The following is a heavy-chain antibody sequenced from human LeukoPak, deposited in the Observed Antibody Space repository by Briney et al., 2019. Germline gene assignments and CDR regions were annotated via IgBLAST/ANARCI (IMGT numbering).Heavy chain of an antibody. V-gene: IGHV1-18*01. CDR1: GYTFTSYA. J-gene: IGHJ4*02. CDR2: ISAYNGNT. Sequence: ASVKVSCKASGYTFTSYAMHWVRQAPGQRLEWMGWISAYNGNTNYAQKLQGRVTMTTDTSTSTAYMELRSLRSDDTAVYYCARGRGYYFDYWGQGTLVTVSS. CDR3: ARGRGYYFDY.